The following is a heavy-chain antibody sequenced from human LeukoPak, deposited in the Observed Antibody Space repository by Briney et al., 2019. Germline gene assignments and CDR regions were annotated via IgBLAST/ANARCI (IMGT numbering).Heavy chain of an antibody. D-gene: IGHD4-23*01. J-gene: IGHJ4*02. CDR2: IRSKAYGGTT. CDR3: TRENSDGPDY. Sequence: GGPLRLSCTASGFTFGDYAMSWVRQAPGKGLEWVGFIRSKAYGGTTEYAASVKGRFTISRDDSKSIAYLQMNSLKTEDTAVYYCTRENSDGPDYWGQGTLVTVSS. V-gene: IGHV3-49*04. CDR1: GFTFGDYA.